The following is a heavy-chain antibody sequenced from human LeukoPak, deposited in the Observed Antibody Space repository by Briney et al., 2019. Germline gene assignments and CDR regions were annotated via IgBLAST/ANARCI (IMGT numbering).Heavy chain of an antibody. V-gene: IGHV1-18*01. CDR1: GYTFTSYG. Sequence: ASVKVSCKASGYTFTSYGISWVRQAPGQGLEWMGWISAYNGNTNYAQKLQGRVTMTTDTSTSTAYMELRSLRSDDTAVYYCARAATVVTPWYYYGMDVWGQGTTVTVSS. CDR2: ISAYNGNT. D-gene: IGHD4-23*01. CDR3: ARAATVVTPWYYYGMDV. J-gene: IGHJ6*02.